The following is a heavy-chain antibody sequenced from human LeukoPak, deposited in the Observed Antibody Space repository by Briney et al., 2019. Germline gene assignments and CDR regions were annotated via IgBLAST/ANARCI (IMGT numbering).Heavy chain of an antibody. J-gene: IGHJ6*02. D-gene: IGHD4-17*01. CDR1: GFTFSGFW. Sequence: GGSLRLSCEASGFTFSGFWMSWVRQAPGKGLEWVANTKQDGSETNYADSVKGRFTISRDNAKTSLFLQMSSLRAEDTAVYYCAKTPTAVNYYYGMDVWGQGTTVTVSS. CDR2: TKQDGSET. CDR3: AKTPTAVNYYYGMDV. V-gene: IGHV3-7*02.